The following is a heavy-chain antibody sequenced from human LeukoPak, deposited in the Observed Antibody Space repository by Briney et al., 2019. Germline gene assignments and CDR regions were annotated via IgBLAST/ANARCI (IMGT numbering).Heavy chain of an antibody. CDR1: GGSISSSSYY. V-gene: IGHV4-39*02. CDR3: ARERKRRDGYNYGSNY. J-gene: IGHJ4*02. Sequence: SETLSLTCTVSGGSISSSSYYWGWIRQPPGKGLEWIGSIYYSGSTYYNPSLKSRVTISVDTSKNQFSLKLSSVTAADTAVYYRARERKRRDGYNYGSNYWGQGTLVTVSS. D-gene: IGHD5-24*01. CDR2: IYYSGST.